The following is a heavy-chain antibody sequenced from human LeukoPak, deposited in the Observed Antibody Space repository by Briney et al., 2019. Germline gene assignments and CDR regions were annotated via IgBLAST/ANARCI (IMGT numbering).Heavy chain of an antibody. CDR1: GGSISPYH. J-gene: IGHJ6*02. CDR2: ISYSGST. CDR3: AKEMSCSSTSCYILYYYYGMDV. Sequence: PSETLSLTCAVSGGSISPYHWTWIRQPPGKGLEWIGYISYSGSTNYNPSLKSRVTISIDTSKSQFSLKLSSVTAADTAVYYCAKEMSCSSTSCYILYYYYGMDVWGQGTTVTVSS. V-gene: IGHV4-59*12. D-gene: IGHD2-2*02.